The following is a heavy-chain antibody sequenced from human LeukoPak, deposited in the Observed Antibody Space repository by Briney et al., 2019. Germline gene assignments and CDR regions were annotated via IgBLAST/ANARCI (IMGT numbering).Heavy chain of an antibody. CDR3: ARTGTTGFTWLDP. Sequence: SETLSLTCTVSGGSISSYYWSWIRQPPGKGLEWIGYIYYSGSTNYNPSLKSRVTISVDTSRKHFSLKLSSVTAADTAVYYCARTGTTGFTWLDPWGQGTLVTVSS. J-gene: IGHJ5*02. CDR1: GGSISSYY. D-gene: IGHD1-1*01. V-gene: IGHV4-59*01. CDR2: IYYSGST.